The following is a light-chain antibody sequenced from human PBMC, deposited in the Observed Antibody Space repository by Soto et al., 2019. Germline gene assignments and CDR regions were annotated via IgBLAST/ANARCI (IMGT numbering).Light chain of an antibody. V-gene: IGKV1-17*01. Sequence: EIQMTQSPSALSASVGDRVTITCRASQSISSYLNWYQQKPGKAPKLLIYAASSLQSGVPSRFSGSGSGTEFTLTISSLQPEDFATYYCLQHNSYPRTFGQGTKVDI. CDR3: LQHNSYPRT. J-gene: IGKJ1*01. CDR1: QSISSY. CDR2: AAS.